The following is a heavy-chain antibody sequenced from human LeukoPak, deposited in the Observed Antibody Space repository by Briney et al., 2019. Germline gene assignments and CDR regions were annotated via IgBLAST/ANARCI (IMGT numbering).Heavy chain of an antibody. V-gene: IGHV3-53*01. CDR1: GFTVSSHY. D-gene: IGHD6-19*01. CDR3: AKGRTEGGTLALDY. J-gene: IGHJ4*02. CDR2: IHSGGST. Sequence: GGSLRLSCAASGFTVSSHYMSWVRQAPGKGLEWVSVIHSGGSTYYADSVKGRFTISRDNPKNTLYLQMNSLRAEDTAVYYCAKGRTEGGTLALDYWGQGTLVTVSS.